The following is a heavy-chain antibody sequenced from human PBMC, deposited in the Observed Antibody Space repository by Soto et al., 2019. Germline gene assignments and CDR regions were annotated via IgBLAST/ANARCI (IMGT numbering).Heavy chain of an antibody. CDR1: GVALMGATYS. V-gene: IGHV4-30-2*01. Sequence: SETLSRTCGVSGVALMGATYSLNWIRQPPGKGLEWIGYIFPSGTTYYNPSLKSRVTISIDVSKNQFSLSLRSLTAADTAVYYCARSREFDYWSQGTLVTGSS. J-gene: IGHJ4*02. CDR2: IFPSGTT. CDR3: ARSREFDY.